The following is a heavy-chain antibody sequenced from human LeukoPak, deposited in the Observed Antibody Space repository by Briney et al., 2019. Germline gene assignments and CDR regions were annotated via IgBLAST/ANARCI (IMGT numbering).Heavy chain of an antibody. Sequence: SETLSLTCTVSGGSISSSSYYWGWIRQPPGKGLEWIGSIYYSGSTYYNPSLKSRVTISVDTSKNQFSLKLSSVTAADTAVYYCARSERVVAATVWFDPWGQGTLVTVSS. CDR1: GGSISSSSYY. CDR3: ARSERVVAATVWFDP. J-gene: IGHJ5*02. D-gene: IGHD2-15*01. V-gene: IGHV4-39*07. CDR2: IYYSGST.